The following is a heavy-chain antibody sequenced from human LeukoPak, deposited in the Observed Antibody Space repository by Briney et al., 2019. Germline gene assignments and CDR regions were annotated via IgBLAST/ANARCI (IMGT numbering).Heavy chain of an antibody. V-gene: IGHV1-2*02. D-gene: IGHD4/OR15-4a*01. Sequence: ASVKVSCKASGYMFTGNYMHWVRQAPGQGLEWMGWINPNSGTTNYAQKFQGRVAMTRDTSISTAYMELISLRSDDTAVYYCARDSGMVPDYWGQGTLVTVSS. J-gene: IGHJ4*02. CDR1: GYMFTGNY. CDR2: INPNSGTT. CDR3: ARDSGMVPDY.